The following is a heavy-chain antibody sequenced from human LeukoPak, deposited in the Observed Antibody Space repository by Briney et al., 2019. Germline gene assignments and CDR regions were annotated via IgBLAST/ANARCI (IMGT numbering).Heavy chain of an antibody. CDR1: VGSIISGGYY. Sequence: SQTLSLTSTVSVGSIISGGYYWSWIRQHPGKGLEWIGYIYYSGSTYYNPSIKSRVTISVDTSKNQFSLKLSSVTAADTAVYYCARDRSAFDYWGQGTLVTVSS. V-gene: IGHV4-31*03. D-gene: IGHD6-25*01. J-gene: IGHJ4*02. CDR2: IYYSGST. CDR3: ARDRSAFDY.